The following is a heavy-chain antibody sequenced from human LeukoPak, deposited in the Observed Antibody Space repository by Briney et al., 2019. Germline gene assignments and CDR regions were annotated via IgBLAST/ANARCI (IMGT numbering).Heavy chain of an antibody. V-gene: IGHV1-69*02. CDR2: VIPILGMA. CDR3: ASEIENVDTGIEY. CDR1: GGSFNSFN. J-gene: IGHJ4*02. Sequence: SVKVSCKASGGSFNSFNINWVRQAPGQGLDWMGRVIPILGMANYAQKFQGRVKITADKSTTTAYMELSSLRSEDTAVYFCASEIENVDTGIEYWGQGTLVTVSS. D-gene: IGHD5-18*01.